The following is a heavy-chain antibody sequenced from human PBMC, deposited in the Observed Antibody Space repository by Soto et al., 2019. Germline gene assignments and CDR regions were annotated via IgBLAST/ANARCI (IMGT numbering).Heavy chain of an antibody. CDR1: NTSVIGHH. CDR3: ATSYGNACHTY. Sequence: SSETLPHTVLYSNTSVIGHHWTGIRQSPEKGLEWIGYMHYTGFSHSNPSLKSRLTISVDRSKNQFTLQLTSVTVADTAVYYCATSYGNACHTYWGRGTQVTVSS. CDR2: MHYTGFS. V-gene: IGHV4-59*02. J-gene: IGHJ4*02. D-gene: IGHD4-17*01.